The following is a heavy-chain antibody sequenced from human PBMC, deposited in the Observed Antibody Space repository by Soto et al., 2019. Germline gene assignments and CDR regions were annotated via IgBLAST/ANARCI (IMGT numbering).Heavy chain of an antibody. D-gene: IGHD4-17*01. Sequence: EVQLMESGGGLVKPGESLRLSCAASGFAFDTYTMNWVRQAPGKGLEWVSSVSSTSNYIYYADTVKGRFTISRDNAKNTLYRQMNRLRAEDTAVYFCARGFGTYGYFDYWGQGTLVTVSS. CDR1: GFAFDTYT. CDR2: VSSTSNYI. CDR3: ARGFGTYGYFDY. J-gene: IGHJ4*02. V-gene: IGHV3-21*01.